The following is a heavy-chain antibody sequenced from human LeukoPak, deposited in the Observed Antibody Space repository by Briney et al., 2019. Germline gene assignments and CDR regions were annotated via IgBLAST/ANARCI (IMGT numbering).Heavy chain of an antibody. Sequence: SETLSLTCTVSGGSISGYYWSWIRQPPGKGLEWIGYISTSGSTNYNPSLKSRVIISLDTSKTHFSLKLSSVTAADTAVYYCARGHWFDPWGQGTLVTVSS. CDR2: ISTSGST. CDR3: ARGHWFDP. CDR1: GGSISGYY. V-gene: IGHV4-4*09. J-gene: IGHJ5*02.